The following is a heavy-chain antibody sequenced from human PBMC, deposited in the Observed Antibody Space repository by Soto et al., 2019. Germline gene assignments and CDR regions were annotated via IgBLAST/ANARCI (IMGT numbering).Heavy chain of an antibody. Sequence: QVQLVQSGAEVKKPGASVKVSCKASGYTFTRYGITWVRQAPGQGLEYMGWISAYNGDTNYAQKLQGRVTMTKDTSTGKAYIELRSLRSDDTAVYYCGRDFKAHWGFEYWGQGTLVTVSS. V-gene: IGHV1-18*01. CDR2: ISAYNGDT. CDR1: GYTFTRYG. J-gene: IGHJ4*02. D-gene: IGHD7-27*01. CDR3: GRDFKAHWGFEY.